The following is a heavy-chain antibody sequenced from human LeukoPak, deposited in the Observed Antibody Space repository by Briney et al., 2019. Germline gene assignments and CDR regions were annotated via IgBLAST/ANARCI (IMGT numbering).Heavy chain of an antibody. D-gene: IGHD6-19*01. CDR3: AREGSKETSSRWHSSGFDS. CDR1: SGSISNYY. CDR2: IYTTGA. J-gene: IGHJ4*02. V-gene: IGHV4-4*07. Sequence: SATLSLTCTLSSGSISNYYWNWIRQPAGKGLEWIGRIYTTGANYNPSLKSRVTMSVDTSKNQFSLNLASMTAADTAVYYCAREGSKETSSRWHSSGFDSWGPGTLVTVSS.